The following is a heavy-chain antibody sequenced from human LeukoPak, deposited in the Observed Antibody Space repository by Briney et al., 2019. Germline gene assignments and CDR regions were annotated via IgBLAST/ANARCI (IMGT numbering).Heavy chain of an antibody. V-gene: IGHV4-31*03. CDR1: GGSISSGGYY. CDR2: IYYGGST. D-gene: IGHD3-22*01. Sequence: SQTLSLTCTVSGGSISSGGYYWSWIRQHPGKGLEWIGYIYYGGSTYYNPSLKSRVTISVDTSKNQFSLKLSSVTAADTAVYYCARDGHYYDSSGYVPLGYWGQGTLVTVSS. CDR3: ARDGHYYDSSGYVPLGY. J-gene: IGHJ4*02.